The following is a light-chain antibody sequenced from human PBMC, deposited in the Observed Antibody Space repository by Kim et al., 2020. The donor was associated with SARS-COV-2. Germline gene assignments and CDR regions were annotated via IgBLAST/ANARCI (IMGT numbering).Light chain of an antibody. J-gene: IGLJ2*01. CDR3: QAWDSSTVV. CDR2: QDS. CDR1: KLGDKY. V-gene: IGLV3-1*01. Sequence: SYELTQPPSVSVYPGQTASITCSGDKLGDKYACWHQQKPGQSPVLVIYQDSKRPSGIPERFSGSNSGNTATLTISGTQAMDEADYYCQAWDSSTVVFGGGTQLTVL.